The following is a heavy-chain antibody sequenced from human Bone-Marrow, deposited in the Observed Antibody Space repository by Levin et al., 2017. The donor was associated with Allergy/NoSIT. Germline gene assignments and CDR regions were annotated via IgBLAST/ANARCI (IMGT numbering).Heavy chain of an antibody. CDR1: GYTFSEYS. D-gene: IGHD5-12*01. J-gene: IGHJ4*02. CDR2: IHGGNGDT. Sequence: ASVKVSCKTSGYTFSEYSLQWVRQAPGQRPEWMGWIHGGNGDTKYSQKFQGRVTITTDTSAYTSYLELSSLTSEDTAIYYCARVRGYSGFDYWGQGTLITVSS. CDR3: ARVRGYSGFDY. V-gene: IGHV1-3*01.